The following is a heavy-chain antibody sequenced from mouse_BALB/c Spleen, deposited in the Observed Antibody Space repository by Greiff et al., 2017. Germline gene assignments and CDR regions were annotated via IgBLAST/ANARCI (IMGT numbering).Heavy chain of an antibody. D-gene: IGHD2-3*01. V-gene: IGHV14-3*02. CDR3: ARLRGDGLYYFDY. CDR2: IDPANGNT. CDR1: GFNIKDTY. Sequence: VQLKESGAELVKPGASVKLSCTASGFNIKDTYMHWVKQRPEQGLEWIGRIDPANGNTKYDPKFQGKATITADTSSSTAYMELSSLTSEDSAVYYCARLRGDGLYYFDYWGQGTTLTVSS. J-gene: IGHJ2*01.